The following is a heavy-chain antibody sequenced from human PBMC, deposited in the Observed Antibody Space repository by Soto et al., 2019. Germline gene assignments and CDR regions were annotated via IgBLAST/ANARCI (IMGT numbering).Heavy chain of an antibody. D-gene: IGHD3-3*02. CDR2: TYYRSKWSS. V-gene: IGHV6-1*01. CDR1: GDSVSRNGVA. CDR3: VRVQHSAFDY. Sequence: QVQLRQSGPGLVKPSQTLSLTCAISGDSVSRNGVAWNWIRQSPSRGLEWLGRTYYRSKWSSDYAFSQKSRITNNPDTSKSQVSLQQNSVTPEDTAVYYCVRVQHSAFDYWGQGTLVTVSS. J-gene: IGHJ4*02.